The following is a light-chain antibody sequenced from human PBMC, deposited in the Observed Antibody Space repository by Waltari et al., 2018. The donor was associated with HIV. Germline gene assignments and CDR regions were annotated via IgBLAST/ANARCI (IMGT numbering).Light chain of an antibody. Sequence: QSALTQPASVSGSPGQPVTISCTGTSSDVGSYNLVSWYQQHPGKVPNLVIYEVTQRPSGSSTRLTGSMSGRTSSLTSSWIQAEYEADYYCCSYVGTGTFGEVFVGGTMLTVL. CDR2: EVT. J-gene: IGLJ3*02. CDR3: CSYVGTGTFGEV. V-gene: IGLV2-23*02. CDR1: SSDVGSYNL.